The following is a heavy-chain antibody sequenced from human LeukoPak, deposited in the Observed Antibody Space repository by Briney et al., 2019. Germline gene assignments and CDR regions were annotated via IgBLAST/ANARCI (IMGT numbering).Heavy chain of an antibody. J-gene: IGHJ4*02. Sequence: SQTLSLTCAVSGGSISSGGYSWSWIRPPPGKGLEWIGYIYQSGSTYYNPSLKSRVTISVDRSKNQFSLKLSSVTAADTAVYYCARARVDILTGYYLRGPNYFDYWGQGTLVTVSS. CDR2: IYQSGST. CDR1: GGSISSGGYS. D-gene: IGHD3-9*01. CDR3: ARARVDILTGYYLRGPNYFDY. V-gene: IGHV4-30-2*01.